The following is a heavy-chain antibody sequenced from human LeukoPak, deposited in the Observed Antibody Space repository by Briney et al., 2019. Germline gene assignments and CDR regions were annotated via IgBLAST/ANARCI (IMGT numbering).Heavy chain of an antibody. CDR2: INPSGGST. V-gene: IGHV1-46*01. CDR1: GYTFTSYG. D-gene: IGHD6-6*01. Sequence: ASVKVSCKASGYTFTSYGISWVRQAPGQGLEWMGIINPSGGSTSYAQKFQGRVTMTRDMSTSTVYMELSSLRSEDTAVYYCARVWSEYSSSDSFDYWGQGTLVTVSS. CDR3: ARVWSEYSSSDSFDY. J-gene: IGHJ4*02.